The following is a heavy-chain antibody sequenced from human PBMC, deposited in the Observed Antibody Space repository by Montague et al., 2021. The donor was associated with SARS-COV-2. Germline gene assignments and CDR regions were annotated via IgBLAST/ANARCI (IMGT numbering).Heavy chain of an antibody. Sequence: SETLSLTCAVYGGSLTGYYWSWIRQAPGKGLEWIGEINHIGSINYNSSVESRVTILVAKSKKHFSLNVTSVAAADTAVYYCAELKRFPYYNYGMDVWGQGTTVTVSS. CDR2: INHIGSI. V-gene: IGHV4-34*01. D-gene: IGHD1-1*01. CDR1: GGSLTGYY. J-gene: IGHJ6*02. CDR3: AELKRFPYYNYGMDV.